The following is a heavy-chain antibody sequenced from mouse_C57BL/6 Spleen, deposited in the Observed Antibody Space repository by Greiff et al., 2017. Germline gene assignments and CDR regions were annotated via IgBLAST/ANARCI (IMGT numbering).Heavy chain of an antibody. Sequence: EVQLQQSGPELVKPGASVKISCKASGYTFTDYYMNWVKQSHGKSLEWIGDINPNNGGTSYNQKFKGKATLTVDKSSSTAYMELRSLTSEDSAVYYCARCSNSYWGQGTLVTVSA. CDR1: GYTFTDYY. CDR3: ARCSNSY. J-gene: IGHJ3*01. CDR2: INPNNGGT. V-gene: IGHV1-26*01.